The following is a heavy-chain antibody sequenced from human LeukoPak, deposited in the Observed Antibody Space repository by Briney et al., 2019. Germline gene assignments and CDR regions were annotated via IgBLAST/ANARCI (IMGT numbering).Heavy chain of an antibody. D-gene: IGHD3-3*01. CDR1: AFTHSNYS. V-gene: IGHV3-48*01. CDR2: ISSSSRTI. Sequence: GGSLRLSCAASAFTHSNYSMASVRQAPGKGLEWISYISSSSRTIYYADSVKGRFTISRDNAKNSLSVQMTTLRAEDTAVYYCARLFWNGYYPISFDHYYGMDVWGQGTTVTVSS. CDR3: ARLFWNGYYPISFDHYYGMDV. J-gene: IGHJ6*02.